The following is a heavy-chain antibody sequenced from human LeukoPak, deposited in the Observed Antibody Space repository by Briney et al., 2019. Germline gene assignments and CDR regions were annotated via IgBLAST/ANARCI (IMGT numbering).Heavy chain of an antibody. D-gene: IGHD3-3*01. CDR2: IRYDGSNK. CDR3: AKDGNFRFLEWSTGFDP. CDR1: GFTFSSYG. J-gene: IGHJ5*02. Sequence: GGSLRLSWAASGFTFSSYGMHWVRQAPGKGLEWVAFIRYDGSNKYYADSVKGRFTISRDNSKNTLYLQMNSLRAEDTAVYYCAKDGNFRFLEWSTGFDPWGQGTLVTVSS. V-gene: IGHV3-30*02.